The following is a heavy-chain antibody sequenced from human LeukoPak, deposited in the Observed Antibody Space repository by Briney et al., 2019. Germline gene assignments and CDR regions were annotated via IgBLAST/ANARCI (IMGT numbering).Heavy chain of an antibody. CDR2: IYYSGST. CDR1: GGSISSYY. D-gene: IGHD6-13*01. CDR3: ARHHIAAAGFDY. V-gene: IGHV4-59*01. Sequence: SETLSLTCTVSGGSISSYYWSWIRQPPGKGLEWIRYIYYSGSTNYNPSLKSRVTISVDTSKNQFSLKLSSVTAADTAVYYCARHHIAAAGFDYWGQGTLVTVSS. J-gene: IGHJ4*02.